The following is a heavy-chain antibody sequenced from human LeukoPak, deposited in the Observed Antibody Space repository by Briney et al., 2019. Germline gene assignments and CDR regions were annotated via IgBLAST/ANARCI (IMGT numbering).Heavy chain of an antibody. Sequence: ASVKVSCKASGYTFTGCYMHWVRQAPGQGLEWMGWINPSSGGTNYAQKFQGRVTMTRDTSISAAYMELSRLRSDDTAVYYCARAAAVAGTRNDAFDIWGQGTMVTVSS. D-gene: IGHD6-19*01. V-gene: IGHV1-2*02. J-gene: IGHJ3*02. CDR3: ARAAAVAGTRNDAFDI. CDR1: GYTFTGCY. CDR2: INPSSGGT.